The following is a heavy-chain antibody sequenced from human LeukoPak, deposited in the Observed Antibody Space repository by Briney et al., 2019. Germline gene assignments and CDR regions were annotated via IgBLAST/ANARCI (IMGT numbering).Heavy chain of an antibody. V-gene: IGHV3-7*01. CDR3: ARDNVRGGISGYDLQAFDI. J-gene: IGHJ3*02. D-gene: IGHD5-12*01. Sequence: GGSLRLSCAASGFTFSNAWMSWVRQAPGKGLEWVANIKQDGSEKYYVDSVKGRFTISRDNAKNSLYLQMNSLRAEDTAVYYCARDNVRGGISGYDLQAFDIWGQGTMVTVSS. CDR1: GFTFSNAW. CDR2: IKQDGSEK.